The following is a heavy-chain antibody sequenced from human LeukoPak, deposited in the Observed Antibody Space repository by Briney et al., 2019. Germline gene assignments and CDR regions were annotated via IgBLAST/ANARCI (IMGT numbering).Heavy chain of an antibody. D-gene: IGHD3-22*01. CDR1: GFTFSDYY. CDR3: ARVDSSGRDGYAFDI. J-gene: IGHJ3*02. CDR2: ISSSGSTI. Sequence: PGGSLRLSCAASGFTFSDYYMSWIRQAPGKGLEWVSYISSSGSTIYYADSVKGRFTISRDNAKNSLYLQMNSLRAEDTAVYYCARVDSSGRDGYAFDIWGQGTMVTVSS. V-gene: IGHV3-11*04.